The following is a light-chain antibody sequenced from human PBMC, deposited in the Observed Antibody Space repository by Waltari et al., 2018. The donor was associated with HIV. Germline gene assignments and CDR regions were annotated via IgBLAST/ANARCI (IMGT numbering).Light chain of an antibody. CDR2: EVS. Sequence: QSALAQPASVSGSPGQSITISCTGTSSDVGRYNLVSWYQQHPGKAPKVMIYEVSKRPSGVSNRFSGSKSGNTASLTISGLQAEDEADYYCCSYADSGTLVFGGGTMVTVL. J-gene: IGLJ2*01. V-gene: IGLV2-23*02. CDR1: SSDVGRYNL. CDR3: CSYADSGTLV.